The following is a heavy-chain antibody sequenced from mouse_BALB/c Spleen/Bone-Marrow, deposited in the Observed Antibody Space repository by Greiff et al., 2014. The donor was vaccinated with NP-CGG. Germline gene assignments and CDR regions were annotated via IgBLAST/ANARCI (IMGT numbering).Heavy chain of an antibody. CDR3: TPHPFDY. Sequence: VQLKESGGGLVQPGGSMKLSCAASGFAFSDTWLDWVRQSPEKGPEWVAEIRTKADDHATYYAESVKGRFTISRDDSISSVYLQMNSLRAEDTGIYYCTPHPFDYWGQGTTLTASS. CDR1: GFAFSDTW. CDR2: IRTKADDHAT. V-gene: IGHV6-6*01. J-gene: IGHJ2*01.